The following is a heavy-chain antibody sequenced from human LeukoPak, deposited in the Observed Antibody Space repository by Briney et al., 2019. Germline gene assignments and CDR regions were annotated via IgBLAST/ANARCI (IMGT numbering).Heavy chain of an antibody. CDR2: INNSGST. J-gene: IGHJ6*02. V-gene: IGHV4-34*01. CDR3: ARSYFASAYYYYYGMDV. Sequence: PSETLSLTCAVYGGSFSGYYWSWIRQPPGKGLEGIGEINNSGSTNYNPSLKSRVTISVDTSKNQFSLKLSSVTAADTAVYYCARSYFASAYYYYYGMDVWGQGTTVTVSS. D-gene: IGHD2-21*01. CDR1: GGSFSGYY.